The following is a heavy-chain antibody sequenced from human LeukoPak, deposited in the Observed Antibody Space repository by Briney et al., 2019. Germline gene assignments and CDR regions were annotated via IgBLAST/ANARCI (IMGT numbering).Heavy chain of an antibody. CDR1: GFTFDDYG. CDR3: ARDRIAVAIGAFDI. Sequence: PGGSLRLSCAASGFTFDDYGMSRVRQAPGTGLEWVSGINWNGGSTGYADSVKGRFTISRDNAKNSLYLQMNSLRAEDAALYHCARDRIAVAIGAFDIWGQGTMVTVSS. CDR2: INWNGGST. J-gene: IGHJ3*02. D-gene: IGHD6-19*01. V-gene: IGHV3-20*01.